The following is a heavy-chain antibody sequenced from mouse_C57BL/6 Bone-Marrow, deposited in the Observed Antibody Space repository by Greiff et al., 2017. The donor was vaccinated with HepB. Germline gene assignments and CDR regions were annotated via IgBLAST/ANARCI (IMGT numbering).Heavy chain of an antibody. CDR3: ARFGYYGPFAY. V-gene: IGHV5-17*01. D-gene: IGHD2-3*01. J-gene: IGHJ3*01. CDR1: GFTFSDYG. Sequence: EVKLVESGGGLVKPGGSLKLSCAASGFTFSDYGTHWVRQAPEKGLEWVAYISSGSSTIYYADTVKGRFTISRDNAKNTLFLQMTSLRSEDTAMYYCARFGYYGPFAYWGQGTLVTVSA. CDR2: ISSGSSTI.